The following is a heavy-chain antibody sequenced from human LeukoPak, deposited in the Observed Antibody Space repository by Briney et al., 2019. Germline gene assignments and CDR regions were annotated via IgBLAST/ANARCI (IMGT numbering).Heavy chain of an antibody. D-gene: IGHD2-15*01. CDR2: IYYSGST. Sequence: SETLSLTCTVSGGSISSYYWSWIRQPPGKGLEWIGYIYYSGSTKYSPSLKSRVTISVDTSKNQFSLKLSSVTAADTAVYYCARDECSGSSCYSGYWGQGTLVTVSS. V-gene: IGHV4-59*01. CDR3: ARDECSGSSCYSGY. CDR1: GGSISSYY. J-gene: IGHJ4*02.